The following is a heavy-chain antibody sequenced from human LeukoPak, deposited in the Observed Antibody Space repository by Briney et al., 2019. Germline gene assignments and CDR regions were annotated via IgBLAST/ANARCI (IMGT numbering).Heavy chain of an antibody. V-gene: IGHV4-31*03. Sequence: SETLSLTCTVSGGSISSGGYYWSWIRQHPGTGLKWIGYIYYSGSTYYNPSLKSRVTISVDTSKNQFSLKLSSVTAADTAVYYCAREGYYGSGSYWYYFDYWGQGTLVTVSS. J-gene: IGHJ4*02. D-gene: IGHD3-10*01. CDR1: GGSISSGGYY. CDR3: AREGYYGSGSYWYYFDY. CDR2: IYYSGST.